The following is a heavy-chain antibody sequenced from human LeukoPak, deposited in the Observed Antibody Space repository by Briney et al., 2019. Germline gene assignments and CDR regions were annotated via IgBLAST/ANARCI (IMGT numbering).Heavy chain of an antibody. D-gene: IGHD2-2*02. CDR3: ARDSHDYTSS. CDR1: GGTFSSYA. CDR2: IIPIFGTA. Sequence: ASVKVSCKASGGTFSSYAISWVRQALGQGLEWMGGIIPIFGTANYAQKFQGRVTITADESTSTAYMELSSLRSEDTAVYYCARDSHDYTSSWGQGTLVTVSS. V-gene: IGHV1-69*13. J-gene: IGHJ4*02.